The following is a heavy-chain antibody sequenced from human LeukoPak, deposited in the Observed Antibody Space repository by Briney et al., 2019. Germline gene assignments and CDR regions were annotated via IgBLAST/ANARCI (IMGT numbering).Heavy chain of an antibody. D-gene: IGHD1-26*01. CDR3: SRGGRRDEGYYAGCFDY. Sequence: GGSLRLSCAASGFSLSDHYMDWVRPAPGKGLEGVGRSTNKLNSYHTQYAASVKGRFSISRDDSKNSLYLQMNSLKSEDTAVYYCSRGGRRDEGYYAGCFDYWGQGTLVTVSS. J-gene: IGHJ4*02. CDR1: GFSLSDHY. CDR2: STNKLNSYHT. V-gene: IGHV3-72*01.